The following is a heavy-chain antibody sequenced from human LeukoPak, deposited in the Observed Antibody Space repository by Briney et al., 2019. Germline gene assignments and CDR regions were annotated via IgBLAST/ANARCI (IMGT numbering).Heavy chain of an antibody. D-gene: IGHD5-24*01. J-gene: IGHJ4*02. Sequence: SETLSLTCTVSGGSISSYYWSWIRQPPGKGLEWIGYIYYSGNTNYNPSLKSQVTISVDTSKNQFSLKLSSVTAADTAVYYCARHRRDGYNYGFDYWGQGSLVTVSS. CDR2: IYYSGNT. V-gene: IGHV4-59*08. CDR3: ARHRRDGYNYGFDY. CDR1: GGSISSYY.